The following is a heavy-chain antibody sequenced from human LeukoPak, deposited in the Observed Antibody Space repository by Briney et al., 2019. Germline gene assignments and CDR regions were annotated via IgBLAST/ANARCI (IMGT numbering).Heavy chain of an antibody. Sequence: ASVKVSCKASGYTFTSYGISWVRQAPRQGLEWMGWISAYNGNTNYAQKLQGRVTMTTDTYTSTAYMELRSLRSDDTAVYYCARAPTYYYDSSGYSDYWGQGTLVTVSS. D-gene: IGHD3-22*01. CDR1: GYTFTSYG. CDR2: ISAYNGNT. V-gene: IGHV1-18*01. J-gene: IGHJ4*02. CDR3: ARAPTYYYDSSGYSDY.